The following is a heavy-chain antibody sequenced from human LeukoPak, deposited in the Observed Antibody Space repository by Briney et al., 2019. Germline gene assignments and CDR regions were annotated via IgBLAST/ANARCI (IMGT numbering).Heavy chain of an antibody. CDR1: GGSFSGYY. J-gene: IGHJ4*02. D-gene: IGHD5-12*01. V-gene: IGHV4-34*01. Sequence: PSETLSLTCAVYGGSFSGYYWSWIRQPPGKGLEWIGEINHSGGTNYNPSLKSRVTISVDTSKNQFSLKLSSVTAADTAVYYCARGGRWLQPYDYWGQGTLVTVSS. CDR2: INHSGGT. CDR3: ARGGRWLQPYDY.